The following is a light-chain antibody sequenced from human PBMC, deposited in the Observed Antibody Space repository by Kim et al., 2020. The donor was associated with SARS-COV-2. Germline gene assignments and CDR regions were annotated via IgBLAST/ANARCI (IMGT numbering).Light chain of an antibody. CDR1: QSVYSY. Sequence: LAPGERATPSCRARQSVYSYLAWDQQKPGQPPRLLIYDTSNMAPGIPARFSGSGSGTDFTLTISSLEPEDFAVYYCQQRYQWPLTFGGGTKVDIK. V-gene: IGKV3-11*01. CDR3: QQRYQWPLT. CDR2: DTS. J-gene: IGKJ4*01.